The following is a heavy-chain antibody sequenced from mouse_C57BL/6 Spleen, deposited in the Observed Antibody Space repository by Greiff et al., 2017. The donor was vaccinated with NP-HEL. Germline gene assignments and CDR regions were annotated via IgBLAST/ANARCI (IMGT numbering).Heavy chain of an antibody. CDR3: ARDRGYYSNYERAY. D-gene: IGHD2-5*01. V-gene: IGHV5-4*01. CDR1: GFTFSSYA. Sequence: EVKLVESGGGLVKPGGSLKLSCAASGFTFSSYAMSWVRQTPEKRLEWVATISDGGSYTYYPDNVKGRFTISRDNAKNNLYLQMSHLKSEDTAMYYCARDRGYYSNYERAYWGQGTLVTVSA. CDR2: ISDGGSYT. J-gene: IGHJ3*01.